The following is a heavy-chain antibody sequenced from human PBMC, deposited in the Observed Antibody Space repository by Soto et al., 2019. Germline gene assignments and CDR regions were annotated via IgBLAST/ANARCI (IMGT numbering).Heavy chain of an antibody. CDR3: AREYGPSSSFFDY. Sequence: QITLKESGPPLVRPTQTLTLTCNFSGFSLNSMGVAVGWIRQPPGQALECLGLIYWDDERRYSPSLRSRLTVTKDTAKNQVVLTMTNMDPVDRGTYFCAREYGPSSSFFDYWGQGALVTVSS. V-gene: IGHV2-5*02. J-gene: IGHJ4*02. D-gene: IGHD3-10*01. CDR2: IYWDDER. CDR1: GFSLNSMGVA.